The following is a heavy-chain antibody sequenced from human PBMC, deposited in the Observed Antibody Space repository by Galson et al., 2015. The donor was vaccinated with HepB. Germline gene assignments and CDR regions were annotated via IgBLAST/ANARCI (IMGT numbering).Heavy chain of an antibody. D-gene: IGHD2-2*01. J-gene: IGHJ4*02. Sequence: QSGAEVTKPGESLKISCKGSGYSFTSYWIGWVRQMPGKGLEWMGIIYPGDSDTRYSPSFQGQVTISADKSISTAYLQWSSLKASDTAMYYCARQKSLVVPAAMGSYWGQGTLVTVSS. V-gene: IGHV5-51*01. CDR1: GYSFTSYW. CDR2: IYPGDSDT. CDR3: ARQKSLVVPAAMGSY.